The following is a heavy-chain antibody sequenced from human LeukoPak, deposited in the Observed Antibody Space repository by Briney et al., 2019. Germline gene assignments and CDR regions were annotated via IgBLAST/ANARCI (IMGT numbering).Heavy chain of an antibody. CDR3: AKSIVVVAAALDY. Sequence: RGSLRLSCEVSGFTFSNYAMSWVRQAPGKGLEWVSVISGSGDRTHHADSVKGRFTISRDNSKNTLYLQMNSLRAEDTAVYYCAKSIVVVAAALDYWGQGTLVTVSS. V-gene: IGHV3-23*01. D-gene: IGHD2-2*01. CDR1: GFTFSNYA. J-gene: IGHJ4*02. CDR2: ISGSGDRT.